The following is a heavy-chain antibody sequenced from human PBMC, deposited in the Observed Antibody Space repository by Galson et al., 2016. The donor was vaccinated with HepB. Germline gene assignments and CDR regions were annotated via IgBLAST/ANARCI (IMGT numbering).Heavy chain of an antibody. D-gene: IGHD3-22*01. CDR2: ISSSSSYI. Sequence: SLRLSCAASGLTFSSYSMNWVRQAPGKGLEWVSSISSSSSYIYYADSVKGRFTISRDNAKNSLYLQINSLRAEDTAVYYCARALYYDTSTYYYRGSDYSNYYGLDVWGQGTTVTVSS. CDR1: GLTFSSYS. J-gene: IGHJ6*02. V-gene: IGHV3-21*01. CDR3: ARALYYDTSTYYYRGSDYSNYYGLDV.